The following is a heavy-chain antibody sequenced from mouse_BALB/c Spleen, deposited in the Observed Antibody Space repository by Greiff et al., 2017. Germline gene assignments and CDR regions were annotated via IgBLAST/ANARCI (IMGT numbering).Heavy chain of an antibody. CDR2: ISYSGST. D-gene: IGHD2-10*01. Sequence: EVKLQESGPSLVKPSQTLSLTCSVTGDSITSGYWNWIRKFPGNKLGYMGYISYSGSTYYNPSLKSRISITRDTSKNQYYLQLNSVTTDDTATYYCAIRGGLHPDFDYWGQGTTLTVSS. CDR3: AIRGGLHPDFDY. CDR1: GDSITSGY. J-gene: IGHJ2*01. V-gene: IGHV3-8*02.